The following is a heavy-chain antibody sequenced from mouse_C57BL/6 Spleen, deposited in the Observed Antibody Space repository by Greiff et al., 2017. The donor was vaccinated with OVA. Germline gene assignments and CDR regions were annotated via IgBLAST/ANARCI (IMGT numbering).Heavy chain of an antibody. Sequence: EVHLVESGGGLVKPGGSLKLSCAASGFTFSDYGMHWVRQAPEKGLAWVAYISSGSSTIYYADTVKGRFTISRDNAKNTLFLQRTSLRAEDTAMYYCARDYYGSSYGWYFDGWGTGTTVTVSS. D-gene: IGHD1-1*01. CDR3: ARDYYGSSYGWYFDG. CDR1: GFTFSDYG. V-gene: IGHV5-17*01. J-gene: IGHJ1*03. CDR2: ISSGSSTI.